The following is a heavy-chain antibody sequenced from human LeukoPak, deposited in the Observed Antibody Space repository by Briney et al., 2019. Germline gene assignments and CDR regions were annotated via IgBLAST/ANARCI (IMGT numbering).Heavy chain of an antibody. J-gene: IGHJ6*02. Sequence: GRFLRLSCTASGFTFGDYAMSWVRQAPGKGLEWVGFIRSKAYGGTTEYAASVKGRFTISRDDSKSIAYLQMNSLKTEDTAVYYCTRLRVVGYGMDVWGQGTTVTVSS. D-gene: IGHD2-2*01. CDR2: IRSKAYGGTT. V-gene: IGHV3-49*04. CDR3: TRLRVVGYGMDV. CDR1: GFTFGDYA.